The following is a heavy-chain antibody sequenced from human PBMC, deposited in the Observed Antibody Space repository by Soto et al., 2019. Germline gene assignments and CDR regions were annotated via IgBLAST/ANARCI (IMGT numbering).Heavy chain of an antibody. CDR1: GYSFISYW. CDR2: IHPGDSDT. CDR3: ARHFSASGSYYFPFDS. Sequence: DSLKVSCKVSGYSFISYWIGWVRQMPGKGLEWMGIIHPGDSDTRYSPSVQGQVTISADRSISTAYLQWSSLKASDTAMYYCARHFSASGSYYFPFDSWGQGTLVTVSA. V-gene: IGHV5-51*01. D-gene: IGHD3-10*01. J-gene: IGHJ4*02.